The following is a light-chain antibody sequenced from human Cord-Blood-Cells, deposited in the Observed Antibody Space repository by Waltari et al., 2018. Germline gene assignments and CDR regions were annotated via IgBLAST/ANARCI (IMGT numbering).Light chain of an antibody. J-gene: IGLJ2*01. CDR2: RNN. CDR1: SSNTGSNY. V-gene: IGLV1-47*01. Sequence: QSVLTQPPSASGTPGQRVTIPCSGSSSNTGSNYVYWYQQLPGTAPNLLIYRNNQRPSGVPDRFSVSKSGTSASLAISGLRSEDEADYYCAAWDDSLSGPVFGGGTKLTVL. CDR3: AAWDDSLSGPV.